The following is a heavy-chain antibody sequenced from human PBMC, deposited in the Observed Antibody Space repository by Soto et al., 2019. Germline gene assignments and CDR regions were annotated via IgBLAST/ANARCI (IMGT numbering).Heavy chain of an antibody. D-gene: IGHD2-15*01. V-gene: IGHV1-18*01. CDR2: ISASNGNT. CDR3: ARAGYGGSSQGALDI. Sequence: QVQLVQSGAEVEKPGASVKVSCKASGYTFTRYGISWVRQAPGQGLEWMGWISASNGNTNYAQKLQGRFTMTTDTFTSTAYMELRSLRSDDTAVFYCARAGYGGSSQGALDIWGQGTMVTVSS. CDR1: GYTFTRYG. J-gene: IGHJ3*02.